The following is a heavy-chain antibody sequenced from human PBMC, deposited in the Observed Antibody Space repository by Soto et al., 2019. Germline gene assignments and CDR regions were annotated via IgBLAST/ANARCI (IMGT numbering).Heavy chain of an antibody. CDR2: ISGSGGST. J-gene: IGHJ4*02. CDR1: GFTFSSYA. V-gene: IGHV3-23*01. CDR3: PTLRGSGYYY. Sequence: PGGSLRLSCAASGFTFSSYAMGWVRQAPGKGLEWVSAISGSGGSTYYADSVKGRFTISRDNSKNTLYLRMNSLRAEDTAVYYCPTLRGSGYYYWGQGTLVTVSS. D-gene: IGHD3-22*01.